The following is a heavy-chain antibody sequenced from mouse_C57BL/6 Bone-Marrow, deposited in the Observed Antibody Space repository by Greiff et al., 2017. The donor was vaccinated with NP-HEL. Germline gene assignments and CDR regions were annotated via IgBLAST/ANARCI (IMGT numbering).Heavy chain of an antibody. D-gene: IGHD2-1*01. J-gene: IGHJ4*01. CDR2: IYPGNSDT. V-gene: IGHV1-5*01. CDR3: TYGNYYYAMDY. CDR1: GYTFTSYW. Sequence: DVHLVESGTVLARPGASVKMSCKTSGYTFTSYWMHWVKQRPGQGLEWIGAIYPGNSDTSYNQKFKGKAKLTAVTSASTAYMELSSLTNADSAVYYCTYGNYYYAMDYWGQGTSVTVSS.